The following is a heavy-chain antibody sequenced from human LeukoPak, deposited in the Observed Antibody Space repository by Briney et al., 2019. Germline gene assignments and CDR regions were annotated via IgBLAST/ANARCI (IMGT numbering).Heavy chain of an antibody. CDR2: IIPIFGTA. Sequence: ASVKVSCKASGGTLSNYAINWVRQAPGPGLEWMGGIIPIFGTANYAQKSQSRVTITADESTSTVYMELNSLKSEDTAVYYCARGWDYDSGGRPTAYVYWGQGTLVTVSS. V-gene: IGHV1-69*13. CDR1: GGTLSNYA. D-gene: IGHD3-22*01. J-gene: IGHJ4*02. CDR3: ARGWDYDSGGRPTAYVY.